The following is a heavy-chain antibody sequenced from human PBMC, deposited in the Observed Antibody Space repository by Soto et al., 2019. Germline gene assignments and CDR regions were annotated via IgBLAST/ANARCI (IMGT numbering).Heavy chain of an antibody. CDR2: ISYDGSNK. Sequence: PSGSLTLSFGASGFSFSSYGMHWVRQAPGKGLEWVAVISYDGSNKYYADSVKGRFTISRDNSKNTLYLQMNSLRAEDTAVYYCAKDRRNYYDSSGLDYWGQGTLVTVSS. CDR3: AKDRRNYYDSSGLDY. D-gene: IGHD3-22*01. V-gene: IGHV3-30*18. J-gene: IGHJ4*02. CDR1: GFSFSSYG.